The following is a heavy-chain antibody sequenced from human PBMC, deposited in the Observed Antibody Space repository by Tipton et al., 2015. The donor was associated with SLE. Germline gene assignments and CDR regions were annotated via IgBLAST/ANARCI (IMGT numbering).Heavy chain of an antibody. CDR2: ISTYNGST. CDR1: GYTFTTHG. V-gene: IGHV1-18*01. D-gene: IGHD5-18*01. J-gene: IGHJ4*02. Sequence: QLVQSGVEVKKPGASVRVSCKASGYTFTTHGISWVRQAPGQGLEWMGWISTYNGSTNYAQKLQGRVTMTSDTSTSTAYMELRSLRSDDTAIYYCARVRVDTAMGVFDFWGQGTLVTVSS. CDR3: ARVRVDTAMGVFDF.